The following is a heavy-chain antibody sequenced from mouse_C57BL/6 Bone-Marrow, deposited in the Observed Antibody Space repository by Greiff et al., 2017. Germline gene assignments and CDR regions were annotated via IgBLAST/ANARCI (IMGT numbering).Heavy chain of an antibody. Sequence: QVQLKESGAELVKPGASVKLSCKASGYTFTSYWMHWVKQRPGQGLEWIGMIHPNSGSTNYNEKFKSKATLTVDKSSSTAYMQLSSLTSEDSAVYYCARESWFAYWGQGTLVTVSA. CDR2: IHPNSGST. J-gene: IGHJ3*01. CDR1: GYTFTSYW. CDR3: ARESWFAY. V-gene: IGHV1-64*01.